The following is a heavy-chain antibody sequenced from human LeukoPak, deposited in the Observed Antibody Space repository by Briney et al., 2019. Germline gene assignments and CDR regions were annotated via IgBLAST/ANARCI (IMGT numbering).Heavy chain of an antibody. J-gene: IGHJ5*01. Sequence: PSQTLSLTCTVSGGSISSGDYYWNWIRQPPGKGLEWIGYIYYSGSTYYNPSLKSRVTISIDTSKNQFSLTLSSVTAADTAFYYCARDPKSAVAADWFDPWGQGTLVTVSS. CDR1: GGSISSGDYY. CDR2: IYYSGST. V-gene: IGHV4-30-4*01. D-gene: IGHD6-19*01. CDR3: ARDPKSAVAADWFDP.